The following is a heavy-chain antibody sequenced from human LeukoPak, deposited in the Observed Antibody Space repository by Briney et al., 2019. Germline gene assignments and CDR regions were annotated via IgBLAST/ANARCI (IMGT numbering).Heavy chain of an antibody. V-gene: IGHV3-33*01. CDR2: IWYDGSNK. CDR1: GFTFSSYG. Sequence: GGSLRLSCAASGFTFSSYGMRWVRQAPGKGLEWVVVIWYDGSNKYYADSVKGRFTISRDNSKNTLYLQMNSLRAEDTAVYYCARDGRISYYDSSGPFDYWGQGTLVTVSS. J-gene: IGHJ4*02. CDR3: ARDGRISYYDSSGPFDY. D-gene: IGHD3-22*01.